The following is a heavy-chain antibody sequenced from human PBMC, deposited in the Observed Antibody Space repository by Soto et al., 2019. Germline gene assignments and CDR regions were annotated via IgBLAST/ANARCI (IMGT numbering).Heavy chain of an antibody. CDR3: ARGAGYYDSGGYWTDRGPLDQ. CDR1: GASINDFY. J-gene: IGHJ4*02. D-gene: IGHD3-22*01. V-gene: IGHV4-59*01. Sequence: QVQLLESGPGLVRPSETLSLTCSLSGASINDFYWSWIRQPPGKGLELIGYISYGSSTYYSETTNYNPSLKSRVVISLDKSHNHFSLSLSSVTAADTAIYYCARGAGYYDSGGYWTDRGPLDQWGQGTLVTVSS. CDR2: ISYGSSTYYSETT.